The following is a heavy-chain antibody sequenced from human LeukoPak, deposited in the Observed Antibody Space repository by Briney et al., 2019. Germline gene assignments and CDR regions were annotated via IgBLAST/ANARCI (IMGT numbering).Heavy chain of an antibody. Sequence: SVKVSCKASGGTFSSYAISWVRQAPGQGLEWMGRIIPIFGTANYAQKFQGRVTNTTDESTSTAYMELSSLRSEDTAVYYCARQVVVAARHHDAFDIWGQGTMVTVSS. D-gene: IGHD2-15*01. J-gene: IGHJ3*02. CDR3: ARQVVVAARHHDAFDI. CDR2: IIPIFGTA. CDR1: GGTFSSYA. V-gene: IGHV1-69*05.